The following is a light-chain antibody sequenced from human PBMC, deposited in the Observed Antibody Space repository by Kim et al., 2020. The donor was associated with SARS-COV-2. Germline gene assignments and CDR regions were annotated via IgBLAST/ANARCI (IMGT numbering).Light chain of an antibody. CDR1: QSISSW. CDR3: QQYNSSPWT. V-gene: IGKV1-5*03. CDR2: KAS. J-gene: IGKJ1*01. Sequence: DIQMTQSPSTLSASVGDRVTITCRASQSISSWLAWYQQKPGKAPKLLTYKASSLESGVPSRFSGSGSGTEFTLTISSLQPDDFATYYRQQYNSSPWTFAEGTKVDIK.